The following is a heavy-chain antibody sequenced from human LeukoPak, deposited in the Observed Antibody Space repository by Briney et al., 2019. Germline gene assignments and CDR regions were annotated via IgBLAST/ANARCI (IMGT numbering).Heavy chain of an antibody. V-gene: IGHV4-59*01. Sequence: KPSETLSLTCTISGASIDSYYWSWIRQPPGKGLEWIGYIYYSGSTNYNPSLKSRVTISVDTSKNQFSLKLSSVTAADTAVYYCARGYSAYFDYWGRGTLVTVSS. D-gene: IGHD2-2*02. CDR2: IYYSGST. CDR3: ARGYSAYFDY. CDR1: GASIDSYY. J-gene: IGHJ4*02.